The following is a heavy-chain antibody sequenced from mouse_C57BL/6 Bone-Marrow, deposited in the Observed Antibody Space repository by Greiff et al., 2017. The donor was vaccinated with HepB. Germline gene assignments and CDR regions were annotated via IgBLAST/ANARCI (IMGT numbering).Heavy chain of an antibody. CDR1: GFNIKDDY. CDR3: TTGGSSGYPSWFAY. V-gene: IGHV14-4*01. CDR2: IDPENGDT. Sequence: EVQLQQSGAELVRPGASVKLSCTASGFNIKDDYMHWVKQRPEQGLEWIGWIDPENGDTEYASKFQGKATITADTSSNTAYLQLSSLTSEDTAVYYCTTGGSSGYPSWFAYWGQGTLVTVSA. D-gene: IGHD3-2*02. J-gene: IGHJ3*01.